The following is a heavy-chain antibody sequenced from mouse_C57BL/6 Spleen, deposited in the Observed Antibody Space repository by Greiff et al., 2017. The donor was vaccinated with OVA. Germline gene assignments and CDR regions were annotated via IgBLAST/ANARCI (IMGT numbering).Heavy chain of an antibody. D-gene: IGHD1-1*01. Sequence: QVQLQQPGAELVKPGASVKMSCKASGYTFTSYWITWVKQRPGQGLEWIGDIYPGSGSTNYNEKFKSKATLTVDTSSSPAYMQLSSLTSEDSAVYYCARPPYGSSLYAMGYWGQGTSVTVSS. V-gene: IGHV1-55*01. CDR1: GYTFTSYW. CDR3: ARPPYGSSLYAMGY. CDR2: IYPGSGST. J-gene: IGHJ4*01.